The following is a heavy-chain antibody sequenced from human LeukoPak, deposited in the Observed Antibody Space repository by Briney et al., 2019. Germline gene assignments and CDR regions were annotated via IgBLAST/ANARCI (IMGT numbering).Heavy chain of an antibody. CDR2: INHSGST. CDR3: ARGPTRGLYQLPIDY. CDR1: GGSFSGYY. D-gene: IGHD2-2*01. V-gene: IGHV4-34*01. J-gene: IGHJ4*02. Sequence: SETLSLTWAVYGGSFSGYYWSWIRQPPGKGLEWIGEINHSGSTNYNPSLKSRVTISVDTSKNQFSLKLSSVTAADTAVYYCARGPTRGLYQLPIDYWGQGTLVTVSS.